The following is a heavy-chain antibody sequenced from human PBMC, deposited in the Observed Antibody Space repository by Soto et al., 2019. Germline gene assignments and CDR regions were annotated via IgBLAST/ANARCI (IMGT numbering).Heavy chain of an antibody. V-gene: IGHV3-11*01. J-gene: IGHJ6*02. CDR2: ITFSGNTV. CDR1: GFTFSDSY. CDR3: ARVSWREKYGMDV. Sequence: GGSLRLSCAVSGFTFSDSYMSWIRQAPGKGLEWISYITFSGNTVYYADSLKGRFTISRDNAKNSLYLQMNRLRAEDTAVYYCARVSWREKYGMDVWGQGTTVTVSS.